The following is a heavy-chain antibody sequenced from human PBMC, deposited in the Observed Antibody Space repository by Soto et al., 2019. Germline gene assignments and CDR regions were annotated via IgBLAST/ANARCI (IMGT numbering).Heavy chain of an antibody. J-gene: IGHJ3*01. CDR3: AKGSSETIQM. V-gene: IGHV3-30*18. CDR1: GFTFSNNG. CDR2: ISDDGTKK. D-gene: IGHD3-10*01. Sequence: QVQLVESGGGVVQPGRSLRLSCAASGFTFSNNGMHWVRQAPGKGLEWVAVISDDGTKKDSADSVKGRFTISRDNSKNTLYLQMNSLRAEDTAVYACAKGSSETIQMWGRGAMVTVSS.